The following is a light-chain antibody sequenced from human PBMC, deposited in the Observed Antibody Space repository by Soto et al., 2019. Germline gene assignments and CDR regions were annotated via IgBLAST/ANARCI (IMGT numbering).Light chain of an antibody. CDR2: EVS. Sequence: QSALTQPASVSGSPGQSITISCTGTSSDVGGYNYVSWYQQHPGKAPKLMIYEVSNRPSGVSNRFSGSKSGNTAYLTISGLQVEDEAEYFCFSFTTTNTHVFGTGTKLTVL. V-gene: IGLV2-14*01. CDR1: SSDVGGYNY. J-gene: IGLJ1*01. CDR3: FSFTTTNTHV.